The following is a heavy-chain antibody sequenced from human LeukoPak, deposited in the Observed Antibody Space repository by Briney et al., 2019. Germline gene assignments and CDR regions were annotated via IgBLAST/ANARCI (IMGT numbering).Heavy chain of an antibody. CDR3: ASDPPHYYGSGSLFDY. D-gene: IGHD3-10*01. Sequence: SVKVSCKASGGTFSSYVISWVRQAPGQGLEWMGGIIPIFGSANYAQKFQGRVTITTDESTSTAYMELSGLRSEDTAVYYCASDPPHYYGSGSLFDYWGQGTLVTVSS. CDR2: IIPIFGSA. J-gene: IGHJ4*02. V-gene: IGHV1-69*05. CDR1: GGTFSSYV.